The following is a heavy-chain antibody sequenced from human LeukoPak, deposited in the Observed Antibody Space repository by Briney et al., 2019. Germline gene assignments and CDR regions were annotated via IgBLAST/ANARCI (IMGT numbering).Heavy chain of an antibody. CDR3: ARGRRGRGIYYYYYMDV. Sequence: ASVKVSCKASGYTFTNFYIHWMRQATGQGLEWMGWMNPNSGNTGYAQKFQGRVTMTRNTSISTAYMELSSLRSEDTAVYYCARGRRGRGIYYYYYMDVWGKGTTVTISS. D-gene: IGHD3-10*01. CDR1: GYTFTNFY. V-gene: IGHV1-8*02. J-gene: IGHJ6*03. CDR2: MNPNSGNT.